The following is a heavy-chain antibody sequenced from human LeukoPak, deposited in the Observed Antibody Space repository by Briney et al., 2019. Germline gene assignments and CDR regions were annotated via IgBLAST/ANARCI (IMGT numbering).Heavy chain of an antibody. Sequence: GGSLRLSCAASGFTFSSYGMSWVRQAPGKGLEWVSAISGSGGSTYYADSVKGRFTISRDNSKSTLYLQMNSLRAEDTAVYYCAKDKGGDYGNYFDYWGQGTLVTVSS. J-gene: IGHJ4*02. CDR2: ISGSGGST. V-gene: IGHV3-23*01. CDR3: AKDKGGDYGNYFDY. D-gene: IGHD4-17*01. CDR1: GFTFSSYG.